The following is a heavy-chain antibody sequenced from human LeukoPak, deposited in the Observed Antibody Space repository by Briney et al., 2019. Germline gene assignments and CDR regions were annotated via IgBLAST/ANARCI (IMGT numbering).Heavy chain of an antibody. V-gene: IGHV4-4*07. CDR1: GGSISSYY. D-gene: IGHD3-10*01. CDR3: ARDLGVDFGGFGREYYLDY. CDR2: IYTSGST. J-gene: IGHJ4*02. Sequence: SETLSLTCTVSGGSISSYYWSWIRQPAGKGLEWIGRIYTSGSTNYNPSLKSRVTMSVDTSKNQFSLKLSSVTAADTAVYYCARDLGVDFGGFGREYYLDYWGQGTLVTVSS.